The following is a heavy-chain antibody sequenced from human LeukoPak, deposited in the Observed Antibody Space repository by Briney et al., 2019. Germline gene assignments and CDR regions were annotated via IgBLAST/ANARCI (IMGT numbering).Heavy chain of an antibody. D-gene: IGHD3-10*01. CDR3: ARARTTMVRGVIGFNWFDP. J-gene: IGHJ5*02. V-gene: IGHV4-39*07. CDR1: GGSISSSSYY. Sequence: PSETLSLTCTVSGGSISSSSYYWGWIRQPPGKGLEWIGSIYYSGSTYYNPSLKSRVTISVDTSKNQFSLKLSSVTAADTAVYYCARARTTMVRGVIGFNWFDPWGQGTLVTVSS. CDR2: IYYSGST.